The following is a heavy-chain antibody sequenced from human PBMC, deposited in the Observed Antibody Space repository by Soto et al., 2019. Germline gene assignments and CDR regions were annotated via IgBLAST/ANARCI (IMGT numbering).Heavy chain of an antibody. J-gene: IGHJ2*01. CDR1: GYTFTSYA. CDR2: INAGNGNT. V-gene: IGHV1-3*01. D-gene: IGHD3-10*01. CDR3: ARTPTSGWYFDL. Sequence: QVQLVQSGAEVKKPGASVKVSCKASGYTFTSYAMHWVRQAPGQRLEWMGWINAGNGNTKYSQKFQGRVTITRDTSASTAYMELSSLRSKDTAVYYCARTPTSGWYFDLWGRGTLVTVSS.